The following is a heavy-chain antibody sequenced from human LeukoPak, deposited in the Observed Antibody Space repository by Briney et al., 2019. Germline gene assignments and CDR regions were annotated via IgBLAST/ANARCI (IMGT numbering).Heavy chain of an antibody. J-gene: IGHJ6*03. V-gene: IGHV1-18*01. Sequence: ASVKVSCKASGYTSTSYGISWVRQAPGQGLEWMGWISAYNGNTNYAQKLQGRVTMTTDTSTSTAYMELRSLRSDDTAVYYCAREDNRSLYDYVWGSYRYILGYYYMDVWGKGTTVTISS. CDR1: GYTSTSYG. D-gene: IGHD3-16*02. CDR3: AREDNRSLYDYVWGSYRYILGYYYMDV. CDR2: ISAYNGNT.